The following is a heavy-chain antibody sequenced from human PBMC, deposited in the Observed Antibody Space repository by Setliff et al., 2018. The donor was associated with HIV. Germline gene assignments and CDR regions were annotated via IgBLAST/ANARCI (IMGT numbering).Heavy chain of an antibody. CDR2: INPNTGLT. J-gene: IGHJ3*02. CDR3: ARDYFDSSAYHYGFGAFDI. Sequence: ASVKVSCKASGYTFSGNYIHWVRQAPGQGLEWMGWINPNTGLTNYAQKFQGRVTMTRDTSITTAYMELSSLRSEDTAVYYCARDYFDSSAYHYGFGAFDIWGQGTMVTVSS. V-gene: IGHV1-2*02. CDR1: GYTFSGNY. D-gene: IGHD3-22*01.